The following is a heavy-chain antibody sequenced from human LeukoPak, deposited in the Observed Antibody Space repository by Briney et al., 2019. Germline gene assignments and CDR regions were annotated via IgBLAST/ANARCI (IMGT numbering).Heavy chain of an antibody. Sequence: SETLSLTCAVYGGSFSGYYWSWIRQPPGKGLEWIGEINHSGSTNYNPSLKSRVTISVDTSKNQFSLKLSSVTAADTAVYYCARDGSGWSKWFDPWGQGTLVTVSS. CDR2: INHSGST. D-gene: IGHD6-19*01. CDR1: GGSFSGYY. V-gene: IGHV4-34*01. J-gene: IGHJ5*02. CDR3: ARDGSGWSKWFDP.